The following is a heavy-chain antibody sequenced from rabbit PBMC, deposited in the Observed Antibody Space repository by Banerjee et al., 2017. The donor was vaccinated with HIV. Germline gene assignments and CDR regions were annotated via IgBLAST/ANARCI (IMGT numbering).Heavy chain of an antibody. CDR1: GFSVSSSYY. CDR3: ARTGAGGYPIFDL. Sequence: QSLEESGGDLVKPGASLTLTCTASGFSVSSSYYVCWVRQAPGKGLEWIACIYAGGSGSTYYASWAKGRFTISKTSSTTVTLQMTSLTAADTATYFCARTGAGGYPIFDLWGQGTLVTVS. J-gene: IGHJ4*01. D-gene: IGHD1-1*01. CDR2: IYAGGSGST. V-gene: IGHV1S40*01.